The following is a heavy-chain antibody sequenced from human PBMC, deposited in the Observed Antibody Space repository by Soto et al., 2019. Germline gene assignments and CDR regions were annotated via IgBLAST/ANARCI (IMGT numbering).Heavy chain of an antibody. J-gene: IGHJ4*02. CDR3: ARAYEGDYFDY. D-gene: IGHD3-16*01. Sequence: QVQLVESGGGVVQPGRSLRLSCAASGFTFSSYAMHWVRQAPGKGLAWVAVISYDGSNKYYADYVKCRFTISRDNSKNSLYLQMNRLSAEDTAEYYCARAYEGDYFDYWGQGTLVTVSS. CDR2: ISYDGSNK. CDR1: GFTFSSYA. V-gene: IGHV3-30-3*01.